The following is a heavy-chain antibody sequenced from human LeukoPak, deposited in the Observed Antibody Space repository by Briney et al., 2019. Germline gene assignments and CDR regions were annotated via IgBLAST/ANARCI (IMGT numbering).Heavy chain of an antibody. Sequence: PGGSLRLSCAASGFTFSSYGMHWVRQAPGKGLEWVAFIRYDGSNKYYADSVKGRFTISRDNSKNTLYLQMNNLRAEDTAVYYCATLDGATFLRFYYYYMDVWGKGTTVTVSS. CDR1: GFTFSSYG. CDR2: IRYDGSNK. J-gene: IGHJ6*03. D-gene: IGHD1-26*01. V-gene: IGHV3-30*02. CDR3: ATLDGATFLRFYYYYMDV.